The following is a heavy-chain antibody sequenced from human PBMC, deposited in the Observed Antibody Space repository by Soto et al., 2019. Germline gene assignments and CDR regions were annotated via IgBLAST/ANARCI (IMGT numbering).Heavy chain of an antibody. J-gene: IGHJ6*02. D-gene: IGHD3-3*01. CDR1: GYTFTGYH. CDR3: ARVRQYPPDLFYFYGMDV. V-gene: IGHV1-2*02. CDR2: INPNSGGT. Sequence: RASVKVSCKASGYTFTGYHMHWVRQAPGQGLAWMGWINPNSGGTNYAEKFQGRVTMTRDTSISTVYMELSRLRSDDTAEYYCARVRQYPPDLFYFYGMDVWGQGTTVTVSS.